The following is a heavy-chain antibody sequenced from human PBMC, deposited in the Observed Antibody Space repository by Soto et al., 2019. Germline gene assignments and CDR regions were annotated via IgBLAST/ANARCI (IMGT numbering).Heavy chain of an antibody. J-gene: IGHJ4*02. CDR3: AKDTVDTAMVSRFFPGPGLFDY. D-gene: IGHD5-18*01. CDR1: GFTFSSYG. V-gene: IGHV3-30*18. Sequence: QVQLVESGGGVVQPGRSLRLSCAASGFTFSSYGMHWVRQAPGKGLEWVAVISYDGSNKYYADSVKGRFTISRDNSKKSLYLQMNRLRAEGTAVSYWAKDTVDTAMVSRFFPGPGLFDYWGQGTLVTVSS. CDR2: ISYDGSNK.